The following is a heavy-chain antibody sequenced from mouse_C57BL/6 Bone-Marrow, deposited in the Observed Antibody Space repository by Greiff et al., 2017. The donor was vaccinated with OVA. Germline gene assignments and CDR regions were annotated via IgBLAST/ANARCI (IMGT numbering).Heavy chain of an antibody. Sequence: EVKLVESGGGLVKPGGSLKLSCAASGFTFSSYAMSWVRQTPEKRLEWVATISDGGSYTYYPDNVKGRVTISRDNAKNNLYLQMSHLKSEDTAMYYCARRLRRFAYWGQGTLVTVSA. J-gene: IGHJ3*01. CDR2: ISDGGSYT. V-gene: IGHV5-4*03. CDR3: ARRLRRFAY. CDR1: GFTFSSYA. D-gene: IGHD2-2*01.